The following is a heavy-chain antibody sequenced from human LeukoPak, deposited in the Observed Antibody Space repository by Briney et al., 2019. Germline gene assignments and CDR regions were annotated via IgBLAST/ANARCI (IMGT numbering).Heavy chain of an antibody. D-gene: IGHD2-15*01. V-gene: IGHV4-30-2*01. CDR3: ARACSGGSCYSCLDY. J-gene: IGHJ4*02. Sequence: SETLSLTCAVSGGSISSGGYSWSWIRQPPGKGLEWIGYIYHSGRPYYNPSLKSRVTISVDRSKNQFSLKLSSVTAADTAVYYCARACSGGSCYSCLDYWGQGTLVTVSS. CDR1: GGSISSGGYS. CDR2: IYHSGRP.